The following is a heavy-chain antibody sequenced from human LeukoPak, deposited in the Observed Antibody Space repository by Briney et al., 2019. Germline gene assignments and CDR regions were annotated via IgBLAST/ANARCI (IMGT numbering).Heavy chain of an antibody. Sequence: PGGSLRLSCAASGFTFSSYWMSWVRQAPGKGLEWVANIKQDGSEKYYVDSVKGRFTISRDNAKNSLYLQMNSLRSEDTAVYYCARDLAIAAAVGIDYWGQGTLVTVSS. D-gene: IGHD6-13*01. J-gene: IGHJ4*02. CDR1: GFTFSSYW. CDR3: ARDLAIAAAVGIDY. V-gene: IGHV3-7*03. CDR2: IKQDGSEK.